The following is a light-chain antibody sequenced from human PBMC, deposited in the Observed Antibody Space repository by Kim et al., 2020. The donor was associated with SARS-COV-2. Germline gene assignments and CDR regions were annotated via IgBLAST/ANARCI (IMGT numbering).Light chain of an antibody. CDR2: DAS. CDR3: QHRQT. J-gene: IGKJ1*01. Sequence: DIQMTQSPSTLPASVGDRVTITCRATQYVTRGLAWYQQKPGRAPKLLIYDASTLDRGVPSRFRGSGSGTEFTLTINSLQPDDFASYYCQHRQTFGQGTKV. V-gene: IGKV1-5*01. CDR1: QYVTRG.